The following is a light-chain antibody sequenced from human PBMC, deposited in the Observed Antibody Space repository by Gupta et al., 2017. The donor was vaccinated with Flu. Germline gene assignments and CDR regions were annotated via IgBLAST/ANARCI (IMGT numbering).Light chain of an antibody. CDR1: QGISAW. V-gene: IGKV1-12*01. CDR3: QRTDNFPWT. CDR2: AAS. Sequence: PSSVSAAGGDTVTITCRASQGISAWLAWYQQKPGKAPKLLMSAASSLESGVPTRCSGSGSGTDFTLTISRLQPEDFATYYCQRTDNFPWTFGQGTKVEIK. J-gene: IGKJ1*01.